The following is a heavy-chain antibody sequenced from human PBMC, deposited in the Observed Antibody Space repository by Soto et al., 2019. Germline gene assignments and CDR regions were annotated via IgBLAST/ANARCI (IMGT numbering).Heavy chain of an antibody. Sequence: PGGSLRLSCAASGFTFSSYSMNWVRQAPGKGLEWVSYISSSSSTIYYADSVKGRFTISRDNAKNSLYLQMNSLRAEDTAVYYCARGDSGSYLYWGQGTLVTVSS. J-gene: IGHJ4*02. CDR1: GFTFSSYS. CDR3: ARGDSGSYLY. D-gene: IGHD1-26*01. CDR2: ISSSSSTI. V-gene: IGHV3-48*01.